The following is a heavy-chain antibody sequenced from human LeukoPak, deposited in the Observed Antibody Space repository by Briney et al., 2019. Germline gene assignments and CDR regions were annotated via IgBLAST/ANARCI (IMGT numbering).Heavy chain of an antibody. V-gene: IGHV1-2*02. CDR2: INPNSGGT. J-gene: IGHJ5*02. CDR3: ARDLDDVLPLVWFDP. Sequence: ASVKVSCKASGYTFTGYYMHWVRQAPGQGLEWMGWINPNSGGTNYAQKFQGRVTMTRDTSISTAYMELSRLRSDDTAVYYCARDLDDVLPLVWFDPWGQGTLVTVSS. D-gene: IGHD3-10*01. CDR1: GYTFTGYY.